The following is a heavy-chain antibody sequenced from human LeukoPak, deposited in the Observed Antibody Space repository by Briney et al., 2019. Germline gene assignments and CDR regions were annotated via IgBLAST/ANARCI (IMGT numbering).Heavy chain of an antibody. CDR1: GGTFSSYA. CDR3: ARVGGYCSSTSCRNWFDP. CDR2: IIPIFGTA. D-gene: IGHD2-2*01. Sequence: SVKVSCKASGGTFSSYAISWVRQAPGQGLEWMGGIIPIFGTANYAQKFQGRITITADESTSTAYMELSSLRSEDTAVYYCARVGGYCSSTSCRNWFDPWGQGTLVTVSS. V-gene: IGHV1-69*01. J-gene: IGHJ5*02.